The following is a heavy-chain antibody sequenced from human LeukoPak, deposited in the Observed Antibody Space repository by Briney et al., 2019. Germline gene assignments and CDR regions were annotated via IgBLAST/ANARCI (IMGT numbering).Heavy chain of an antibody. CDR3: ARVVGSSSYYFDY. J-gene: IGHJ4*02. V-gene: IGHV1-46*01. CDR1: GYTFTSYY. Sequence: ASVKVSCKALGYTFTSYYMHWVRQAPGQGLEWMGIINPSGGSTTYAQKFQGRVTMTRDTSTTTVYMDLSSLRSEDTAVYYCARVVGSSSYYFDYWGQGTLVTVSS. D-gene: IGHD6-6*01. CDR2: INPSGGST.